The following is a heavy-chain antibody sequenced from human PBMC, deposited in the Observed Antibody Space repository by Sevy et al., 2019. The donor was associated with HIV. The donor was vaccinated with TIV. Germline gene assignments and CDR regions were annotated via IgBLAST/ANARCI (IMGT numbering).Heavy chain of an antibody. CDR2: ISGSGGST. D-gene: IGHD4-17*01. J-gene: IGHJ4*02. V-gene: IGHV3-23*01. CDR1: GFTFSNYA. CDR3: AKASLDYGDYENYYFDY. Sequence: GGSLRLSCAASGFTFSNYAMSWVRQTPRKGLEWVSPISGSGGSTFYAGSVKGRFTISRDNSKNTLYLQMNSLRAEDTAIYYCAKASLDYGDYENYYFDYWGQGTLVTVSS.